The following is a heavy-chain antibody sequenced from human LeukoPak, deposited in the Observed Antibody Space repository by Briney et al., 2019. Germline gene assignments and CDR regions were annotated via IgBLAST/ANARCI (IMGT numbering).Heavy chain of an antibody. Sequence: GRSLRLSCAASGFTFSSYGTQSARHAPGKGLEWVTVISYEGSNKHYADSVKGQFTISRDNSKNTLYLQMNSLRAEDTAVYYCAKDLLEITGAFDIWGQGTVVTVSS. CDR3: AKDLLEITGAFDI. J-gene: IGHJ3*02. CDR1: GFTFSSYG. CDR2: ISYEGSNK. D-gene: IGHD3-16*01. V-gene: IGHV3-30*18.